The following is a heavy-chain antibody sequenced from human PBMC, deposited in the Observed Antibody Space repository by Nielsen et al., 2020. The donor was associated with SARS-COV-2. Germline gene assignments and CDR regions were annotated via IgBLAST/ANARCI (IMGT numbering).Heavy chain of an antibody. V-gene: IGHV1-18*01. Sequence: ASVKVSCKASGYTFTSYAMHWVRQAPGQGLEWMGWISAYNGNTNYAQKLQGRVTMTTDTSTSTAYMELRSLRSDDTAVYYCARDYSKLRYFDWYYYYYGMDVWGQGTTVTVSS. CDR2: ISAYNGNT. CDR1: GYTFTSYA. D-gene: IGHD3-9*01. J-gene: IGHJ6*02. CDR3: ARDYSKLRYFDWYYYYYGMDV.